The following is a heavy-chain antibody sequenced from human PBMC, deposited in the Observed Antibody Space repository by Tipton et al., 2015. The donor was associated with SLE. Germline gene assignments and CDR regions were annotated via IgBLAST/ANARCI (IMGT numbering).Heavy chain of an antibody. J-gene: IGHJ6*03. CDR1: GGSFSGYA. CDR2: IYYSGST. D-gene: IGHD6-19*01. Sequence: TLSLTCAVNGGSFSGYAWSWIRQPPGKGLEWIGYIYYSGSTNYNPSHKSRVTISVDTSKNQFSLKLSSVTAADTAVYYCARDTGIAVAGTEGYMDVWGKGTTVTVSS. V-gene: IGHV4-59*12. CDR3: ARDTGIAVAGTEGYMDV.